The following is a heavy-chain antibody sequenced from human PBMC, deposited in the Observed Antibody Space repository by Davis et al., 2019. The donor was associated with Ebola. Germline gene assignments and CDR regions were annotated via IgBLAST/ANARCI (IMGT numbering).Heavy chain of an antibody. J-gene: IGHJ5*02. V-gene: IGHV4-34*01. CDR3: ARDLPVRYCSSTSCYFGNNWFDP. Sequence: SQTLSLTCAVYGGSFSGYYWSWIRQPPGKGLEWIGEINHSGSTNYNPSLKSRVTISVDTSKNQFSLKLSSVTAADTAVYYCARDLPVRYCSSTSCYFGNNWFDPWGQGTLVTVSS. CDR2: INHSGST. CDR1: GGSFSGYY. D-gene: IGHD2-2*01.